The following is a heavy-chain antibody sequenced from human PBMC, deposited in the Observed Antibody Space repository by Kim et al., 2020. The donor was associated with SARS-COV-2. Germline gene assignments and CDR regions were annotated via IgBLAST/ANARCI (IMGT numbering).Heavy chain of an antibody. Sequence: SETLSLTCTVSGGSISSYYWSWIRQPPGKGLEWIGYLYYSGSTNYNPSLKSRVTISVDTSKNQFSLKLSSVTAADTTVYYCARGIPDIVVVVAATHAWFDPWGQGTLVTVSS. CDR2: LYYSGST. D-gene: IGHD2-15*01. J-gene: IGHJ5*02. CDR3: ARGIPDIVVVVAATHAWFDP. CDR1: GGSISSYY. V-gene: IGHV4-59*13.